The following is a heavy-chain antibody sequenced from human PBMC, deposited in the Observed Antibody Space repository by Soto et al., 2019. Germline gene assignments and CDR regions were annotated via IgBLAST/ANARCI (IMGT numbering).Heavy chain of an antibody. V-gene: IGHV1-24*01. D-gene: IGHD3-16*01. CDR2: FDPEDDEP. Sequence: QVQLVQSGAEVKKPGASVKVSCKVSGNTLTELSVHWVRQAPGKGLDWMGGFDPEDDEPIYAQKFQGRVTMAEDTSTDTAYMELSSLTSEDTAIYYCATMFVLTMLTLDALDIWGQGTLVTVSS. J-gene: IGHJ3*02. CDR3: ATMFVLTMLTLDALDI. CDR1: GNTLTELS.